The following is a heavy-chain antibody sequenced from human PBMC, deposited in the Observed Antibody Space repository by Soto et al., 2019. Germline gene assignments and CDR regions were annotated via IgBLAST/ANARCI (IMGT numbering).Heavy chain of an antibody. J-gene: IGHJ4*02. Sequence: QVQLVQAGAEVKKPGASVKVSCKASGYTFTSYAMHWVRQAPGQRLEWMGWINAGNGNTKYSQKFQGRVTITRDTSASTAYMELSSLTSEDTAVYYCAGAPIGYDSSGYYYRYWGQGTLVTVSS. CDR1: GYTFTSYA. CDR2: INAGNGNT. CDR3: AGAPIGYDSSGYYYRY. D-gene: IGHD3-22*01. V-gene: IGHV1-3*01.